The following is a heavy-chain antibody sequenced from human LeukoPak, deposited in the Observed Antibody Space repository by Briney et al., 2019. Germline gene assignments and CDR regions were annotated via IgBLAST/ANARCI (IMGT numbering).Heavy chain of an antibody. Sequence: PGGSLRLSCAGSGFPFSSYWMTWVRQAPGKGLEWVANINQDGSEKSYVDSVRGRFTISRDNAKNSLYLQMSRVGAEDTAVYYCARGEDNADEYLREDYWGQGILVTVSS. CDR3: ARGEDNADEYLREDY. V-gene: IGHV3-7*04. D-gene: IGHD2/OR15-2a*01. J-gene: IGHJ4*02. CDR2: INQDGSEK. CDR1: GFPFSSYW.